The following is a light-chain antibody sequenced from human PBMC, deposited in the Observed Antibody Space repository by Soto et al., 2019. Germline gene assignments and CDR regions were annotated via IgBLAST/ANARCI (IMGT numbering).Light chain of an antibody. V-gene: IGKV3-15*01. CDR1: KSVSSN. Sequence: EIVMTQSPATLSVSPGERATLSCRASKSVSSNLAWYQQKPGQAPRILIYGASTRATGIPARFSGSGSGTEFTLTISSLQSEDFAVYYCQQYNNWPPGTFGQGTKVEIK. CDR2: GAS. CDR3: QQYNNWPPGT. J-gene: IGKJ1*01.